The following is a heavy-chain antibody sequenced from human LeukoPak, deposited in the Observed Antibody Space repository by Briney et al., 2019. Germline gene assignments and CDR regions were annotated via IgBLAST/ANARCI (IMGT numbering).Heavy chain of an antibody. Sequence: NSSETQTLTCAVYGGSLSGYYWSWIRQPPGKGLEWIGEINHSGRTNYNPSLKSRVMISVDTSKNQSSLKLSSVTAADTAVYYCASPYPYTNWFDPWGQGALVTVSS. J-gene: IGHJ5*02. CDR1: GGSLSGYY. CDR2: INHSGRT. CDR3: ASPYPYTNWFDP. D-gene: IGHD2-15*01. V-gene: IGHV4-34*01.